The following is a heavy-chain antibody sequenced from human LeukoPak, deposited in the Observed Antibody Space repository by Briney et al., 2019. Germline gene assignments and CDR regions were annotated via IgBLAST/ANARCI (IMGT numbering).Heavy chain of an antibody. Sequence: ATETLSLTCAVYGGSFRGYYWSWIRQPPGKGLEWIGEINHSGSTNYNPSLKSRVTISVDTSKNQFSLKLSSVTAADTAVYYCARNSVVINGIDYWGQGTLVTVSS. CDR3: ARNSVVINGIDY. D-gene: IGHD3-22*01. CDR2: INHSGST. J-gene: IGHJ4*02. V-gene: IGHV4-34*01. CDR1: GGSFRGYY.